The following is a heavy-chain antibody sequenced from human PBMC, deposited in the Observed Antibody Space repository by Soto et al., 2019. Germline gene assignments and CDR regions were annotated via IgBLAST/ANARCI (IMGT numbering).Heavy chain of an antibody. CDR1: GFTFSSYA. CDR2: ISGSGGST. V-gene: IGHV3-23*01. Sequence: EVQLLESGGGLVQPGGSLRLSCAASGFTFSSYAMSWVRQAPGKGLEWVSAISGSGGSTYYADSVKGRFTISRDNSKNTLYLQMNSLRAEDTAVYYCAKDGGYSLWFGELLSASYNWFDPWGQGTLVTVSS. D-gene: IGHD3-10*01. CDR3: AKDGGYSLWFGELLSASYNWFDP. J-gene: IGHJ5*02.